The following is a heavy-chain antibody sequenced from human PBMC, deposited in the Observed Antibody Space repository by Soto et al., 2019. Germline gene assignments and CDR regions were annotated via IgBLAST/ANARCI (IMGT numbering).Heavy chain of an antibody. Sequence: QVQLVQSGAEVQKPGSSVKVSCKASGGTFSSYTISWVRQAPGQGLEWMGRIIPILGIANYAQKFQGRVTITAHKYTSTAYMELSSLRSEDTAVYYCARYGSGSYYRYPYYYYYMDVWGKGTTVTVSS. CDR1: GGTFSSYT. D-gene: IGHD3-10*01. V-gene: IGHV1-69*02. CDR3: ARYGSGSYYRYPYYYYYMDV. CDR2: IIPILGIA. J-gene: IGHJ6*03.